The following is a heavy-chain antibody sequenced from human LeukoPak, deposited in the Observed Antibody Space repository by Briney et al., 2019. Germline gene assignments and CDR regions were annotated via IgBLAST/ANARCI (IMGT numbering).Heavy chain of an antibody. CDR1: GGSISSYY. CDR3: ARDPGIAAAGRTGLDY. J-gene: IGHJ4*02. CDR2: IYYSGST. V-gene: IGHV4-39*07. D-gene: IGHD6-13*01. Sequence: SETLSLTCTVSGGSISSYYWGWIRQPPGKGLEWIGSIYYSGSTYYNPSLKSRVTISVDTSKNQFSLKLSSVTAADTAVYYCARDPGIAAAGRTGLDYWGQGTLVTVSS.